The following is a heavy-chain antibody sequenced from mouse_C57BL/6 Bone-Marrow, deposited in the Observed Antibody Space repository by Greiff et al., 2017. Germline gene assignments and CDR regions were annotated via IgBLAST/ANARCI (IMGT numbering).Heavy chain of an antibody. V-gene: IGHV1-5*01. D-gene: IGHD2-10*01. CDR2: IYPGSSDT. J-gene: IGHJ3*01. CDR3: TTKAYYGSSAWFAY. CDR1: GYTFTSYW. Sequence: VQLQQSGTVLARPGASVKMSCKTSGYTFTSYWMHWVKQRPGQGLEWIGAIYPGSSDTSYNQKFKGKAKLTAVTSASTASMDLSSLTNEDSAVYYYTTKAYYGSSAWFAYWGQGTLVTVSA.